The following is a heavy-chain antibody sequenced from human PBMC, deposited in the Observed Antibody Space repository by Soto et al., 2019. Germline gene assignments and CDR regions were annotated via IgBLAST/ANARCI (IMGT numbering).Heavy chain of an antibody. CDR2: ISAYNGNT. D-gene: IGHD1-26*01. J-gene: IGHJ6*02. CDR1: GYTFASYG. V-gene: IGHV1-18*01. Sequence: QVQLVQSGAEVKKPGASVKVSCKASGYTFASYGISWVRQAPGQGLEWMGWISAYNGNTNYAQKLQGRVTMTTDTSTSTAYMELRSLRSDDTAVYYCARGFGGSTGLPPFYYYYGMDVWGQGTTVTVSS. CDR3: ARGFGGSTGLPPFYYYYGMDV.